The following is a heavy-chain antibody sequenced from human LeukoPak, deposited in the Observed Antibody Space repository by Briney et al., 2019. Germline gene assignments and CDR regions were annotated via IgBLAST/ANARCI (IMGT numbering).Heavy chain of an antibody. CDR3: ARLGPYYFDS. CDR2: IYSGANT. D-gene: IGHD3-16*01. J-gene: IGHJ4*02. V-gene: IGHV3-53*01. CDR1: GFIVSSKY. Sequence: PGGSLRLSCAASGFIVSSKYMSWVRQAPGKGLEWVSVIYSGANTYYADSVQGRFTISRDTPRNTLYLQMNSLRAEDTAVYYCARLGPYYFDSWGQGTLVIVSS.